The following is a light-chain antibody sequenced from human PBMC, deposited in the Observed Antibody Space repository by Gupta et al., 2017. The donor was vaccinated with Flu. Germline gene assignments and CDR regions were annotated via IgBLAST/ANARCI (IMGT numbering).Light chain of an antibody. CDR3: QQYNKWPPLIT. Sequence: VLTQSPATLSVSPGESATLSCRASQSVISNLVWYQQRPGQAPRLLIYGASTRATGIPDRFSGSGSGTEFTLTISSLQSEEFAVYYCQQYNKWPPLITLGXGTKVEIK. V-gene: IGKV3-15*01. J-gene: IGKJ4*01. CDR2: GAS. CDR1: QSVISN.